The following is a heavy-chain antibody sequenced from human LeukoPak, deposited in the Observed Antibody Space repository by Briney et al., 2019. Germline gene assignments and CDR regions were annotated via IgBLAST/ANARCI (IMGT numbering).Heavy chain of an antibody. CDR3: ARSRILRLGGGYYFDY. D-gene: IGHD2-21*01. J-gene: IGHJ4*02. V-gene: IGHV4-59*12. Sequence: SETLSLTCTVSGGSISSYYWSWIRQPPGKGLEWIGYIYYSGSANYNPSLKSRVTMTVDTSKNQFSLKLSSVTAADTAVYYCARSRILRLGGGYYFDYWGQGTLVTVSS. CDR2: IYYSGSA. CDR1: GGSISSYY.